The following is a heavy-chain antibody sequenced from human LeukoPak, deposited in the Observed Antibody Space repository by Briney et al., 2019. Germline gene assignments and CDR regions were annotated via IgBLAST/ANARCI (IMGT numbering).Heavy chain of an antibody. Sequence: GGSLRLSCTASGFIFENYYMSCIRQPPGEGPQWVSYISKEDNTIYYADSVKGRFTVSRDNDKNSMYLQMNRLKDEDTAMYYCARVVAVVVTGIFDVWGQGTMVAVSS. CDR1: GFIFENYY. CDR2: ISKEDNTI. D-gene: IGHD2-15*01. J-gene: IGHJ3*01. V-gene: IGHV3-11*04. CDR3: ARVVAVVVTGIFDV.